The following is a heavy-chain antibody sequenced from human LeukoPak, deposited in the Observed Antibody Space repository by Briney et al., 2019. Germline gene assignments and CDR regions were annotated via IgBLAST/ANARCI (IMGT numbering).Heavy chain of an antibody. CDR3: ARRIDGSYEKEFYFDY. V-gene: IGHV4-39*02. Sequence: PSETLSLTCTVPGGSISTTGHYWGWIRQPPGKGLEWIGFIYYSGSTYYNPSLKSRVIISVDTSKNHFSLKLRSVTAADTAVYYCARRIDGSYEKEFYFDYWGQGAQVTVSS. CDR2: IYYSGST. J-gene: IGHJ4*02. D-gene: IGHD3-22*01. CDR1: GGSISTTGHY.